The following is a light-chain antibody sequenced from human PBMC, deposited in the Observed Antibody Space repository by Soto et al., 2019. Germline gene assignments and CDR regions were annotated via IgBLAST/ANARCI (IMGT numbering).Light chain of an antibody. V-gene: IGKV3-11*01. CDR1: QSVSSY. CDR3: QQYGSSPYT. CDR2: DAS. Sequence: EIVLTQSPATLSLSPGERATLSCRASQSVSSYLAWYQQKPGQAPRLLIYDASNRATGIPARFSGSGSGTDFPLTISSLEPEDFAVYYCQQYGSSPYTFGQGTKLEIK. J-gene: IGKJ2*01.